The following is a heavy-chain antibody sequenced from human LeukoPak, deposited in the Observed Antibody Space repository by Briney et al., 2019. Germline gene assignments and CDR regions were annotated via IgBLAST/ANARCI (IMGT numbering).Heavy chain of an antibody. D-gene: IGHD3-10*01. CDR2: IRYDGSNK. J-gene: IGHJ4*02. V-gene: IGHV3-30*02. CDR1: GFTFSSYG. Sequence: GGSLRLSCAASGFTFSSYGMHWVRQAPGKGLEWVAFIRYDGSNKYYADSVKGRFTISRDNSKNTLYLQMNSLRAEDTAVYYCAKSSAPYGSGSYYKAEYYFDYWGQGTLVTVSS. CDR3: AKSSAPYGSGSYYKAEYYFDY.